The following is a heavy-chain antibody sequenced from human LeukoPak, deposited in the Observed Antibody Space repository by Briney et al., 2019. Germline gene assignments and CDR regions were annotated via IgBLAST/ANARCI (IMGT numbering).Heavy chain of an antibody. Sequence: SETLSLTCTVSGGSISSRSYYWGWIRQPPGKGLEWIGSIYYSGSTYYNPSLKSRVTISVDTSKNQFSLKLSSVTAADTAVYYCVRLYCSSGICYLDYWGQGNLVTVSS. CDR3: VRLYCSSGICYLDY. CDR1: GGSISSRSYY. V-gene: IGHV4-39*01. CDR2: IYYSGST. D-gene: IGHD2-15*01. J-gene: IGHJ4*02.